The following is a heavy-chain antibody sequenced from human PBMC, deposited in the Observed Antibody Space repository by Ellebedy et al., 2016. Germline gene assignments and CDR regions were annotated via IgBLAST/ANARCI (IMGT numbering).Heavy chain of an antibody. CDR3: TTLGIL. V-gene: IGHV3-15*01. CDR2: IKNKTEGGTT. CDR1: GFNFYKAY. D-gene: IGHD1-26*01. J-gene: IGHJ4*02. Sequence: GGSLRLSCVASGFNFYKAYMAWVRQAPGKGLEWVGRIKNKTEGGTTHYAVPVKGRFTISRDDSKNTLYLQMTGLKTEDTAVYFCTTLGILWGQGTLVTVSS.